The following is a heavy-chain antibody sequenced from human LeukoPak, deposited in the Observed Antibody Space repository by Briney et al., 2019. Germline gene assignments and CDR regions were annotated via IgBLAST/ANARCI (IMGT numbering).Heavy chain of an antibody. CDR1: GGSISSGGYS. J-gene: IGHJ4*02. V-gene: IGHV4-30-2*01. D-gene: IGHD5-18*01. Sequence: SQTLSLTCAVSGGSISSGGYSWSWIRQPPGKGLEWIGYIYHSGSTYYNPSLKSRVTISVDRSKNQFSLKLSSVTAADTAVYYCARGLRYNYGSYYFDYWGQGTLITVSS. CDR3: ARGLRYNYGSYYFDY. CDR2: IYHSGST.